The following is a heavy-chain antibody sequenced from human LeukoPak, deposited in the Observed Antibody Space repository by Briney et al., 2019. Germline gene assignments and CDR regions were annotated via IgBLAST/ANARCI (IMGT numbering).Heavy chain of an antibody. J-gene: IGHJ3*02. CDR3: ARDGRSSSGWYNNDAFDI. D-gene: IGHD6-19*01. V-gene: IGHV3-53*01. CDR1: GFTVSSNY. Sequence: PGGSLRLSCAASGFTVSSNYMSWVRQAPGKGLEWVSVIYSGGSTYYADSVKGRFTISRDNSKNTLYLQMNSLRAEDTAVYYCARDGRSSSGWYNNDAFDIWGQGTMVTVSS. CDR2: IYSGGST.